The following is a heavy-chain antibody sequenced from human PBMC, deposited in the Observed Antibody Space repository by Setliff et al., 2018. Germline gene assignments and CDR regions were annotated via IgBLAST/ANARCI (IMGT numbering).Heavy chain of an antibody. CDR1: GYTFSCYA. Sequence: ASVKVSCKASGYTFSCYAMNWVRQAPGQGLEWMGWINTNTGNPTYAQGFTGRFVFSLDTSVSTTYLQISSLKAEDTAVYYCARGEYTSLPSGVYYHMDVWGKGTTVTVSS. J-gene: IGHJ6*03. V-gene: IGHV7-4-1*02. CDR3: ARGEYTSLPSGVYYHMDV. CDR2: INTNTGNP. D-gene: IGHD6-6*01.